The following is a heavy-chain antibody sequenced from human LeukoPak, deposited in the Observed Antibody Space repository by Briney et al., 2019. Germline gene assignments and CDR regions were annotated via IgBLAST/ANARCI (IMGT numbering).Heavy chain of an antibody. CDR1: GGSISSYY. V-gene: IGHV4-59*08. CDR3: ARLQSGYSYGHDRQGPGAFDI. D-gene: IGHD5-18*01. CDR2: IYYSGST. J-gene: IGHJ3*02. Sequence: SETLSLTCTVSGGSISSYYWSWIRQPPGKGLEWIGYIYYSGSTNYNPSLKSRVTISVDTSKNQFPLKLSSVTAADTAVYYCARLQSGYSYGHDRQGPGAFDIWGQGTMVTVSS.